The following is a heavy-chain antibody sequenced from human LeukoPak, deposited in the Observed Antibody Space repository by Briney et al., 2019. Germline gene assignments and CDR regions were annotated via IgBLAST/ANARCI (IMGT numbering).Heavy chain of an antibody. V-gene: IGHV3-66*01. Sequence: LPGGSLRLSCAASGFTVSSNYMSWVRQAPGKGLEWVSVIYSGGSTYYADSVKGRFTISRDNSKNTLYLQMNSLRVEDTAVYYCARGGFPRAYFDYWGQGTLVTVSS. CDR2: IYSGGST. CDR3: ARGGFPRAYFDY. J-gene: IGHJ4*02. CDR1: GFTVSSNY.